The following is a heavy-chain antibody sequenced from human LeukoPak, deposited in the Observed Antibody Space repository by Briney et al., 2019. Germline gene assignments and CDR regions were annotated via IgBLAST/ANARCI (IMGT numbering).Heavy chain of an antibody. CDR3: ANPPLPAVIGYYYYNMDV. D-gene: IGHD1-14*01. Sequence: GGSLRLSCAASGFTFNTHPMSWVRQAPGKGLEWVSSISGSGANTYYPDSVRGRFTISRDNSKNTLYLQMNGLRAEDTAVYYCANPPLPAVIGYYYYNMDVWGQGTTVTVSS. V-gene: IGHV3-23*01. CDR1: GFTFNTHP. J-gene: IGHJ6*02. CDR2: ISGSGANT.